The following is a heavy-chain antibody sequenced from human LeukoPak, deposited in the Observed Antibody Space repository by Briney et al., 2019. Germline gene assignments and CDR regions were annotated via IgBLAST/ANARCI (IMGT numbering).Heavy chain of an antibody. CDR2: ISSSSSTI. CDR3: ARGGRAVTTFGF. CDR1: GFTFRSYS. V-gene: IGHV3-48*04. D-gene: IGHD4-17*01. J-gene: IGHJ4*02. Sequence: PGGSLRLSCAASGFTFRSYSMNWVRQAPGKGLEWVSYISSSSSTIYYADSVKGRFTISRDNAKNSLYLQMNSLRVDDTAIYYCARGGRAVTTFGFWGQGTPVTVSS.